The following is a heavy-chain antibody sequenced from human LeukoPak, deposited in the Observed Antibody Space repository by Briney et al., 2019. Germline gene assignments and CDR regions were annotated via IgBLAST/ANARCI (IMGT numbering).Heavy chain of an antibody. CDR3: ARVDGMGGWYFDY. V-gene: IGHV3-21*01. Sequence: GGSLRLSCAASGFTFSSYSMNWVRQAPGKGLEWVSSISSSSSYIYYADSVKGRFTISRDNAKNSLYLQINSLRAEDTAVYYCARVDGMGGWYFDYWGQGTLVTVSS. CDR2: ISSSSSYI. D-gene: IGHD6-19*01. CDR1: GFTFSSYS. J-gene: IGHJ4*02.